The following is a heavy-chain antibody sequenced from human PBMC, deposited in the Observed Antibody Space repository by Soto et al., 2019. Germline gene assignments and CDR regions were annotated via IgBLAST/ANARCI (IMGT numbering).Heavy chain of an antibody. D-gene: IGHD6-13*01. V-gene: IGHV1-18*01. CDR3: ARDLAAGNCDY. Sequence: GESLKISCKGSGYSFTSYGISWVRQAPGQGLEWMGWISAYNGNTNYAQKLQGRVTMTTDTSTSTAYMELRSLRSDDTAVYYCARDLAAGNCDYWGQGTLVTVSS. CDR2: ISAYNGNT. J-gene: IGHJ4*02. CDR1: GYSFTSYG.